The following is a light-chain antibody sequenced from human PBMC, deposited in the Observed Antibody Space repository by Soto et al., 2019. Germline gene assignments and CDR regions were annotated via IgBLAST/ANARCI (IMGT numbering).Light chain of an antibody. Sequence: DIHLTQSPSTLSASVGDIVTITCRASQSISSWLAWYQQKPGKDPKLLIYKASTLESGVPSRFIGSGSGTEFTLTISSLQPDDFATYYCQHWVDYMWTFGQGTKVEIK. CDR3: QHWVDYMWT. CDR2: KAS. CDR1: QSISSW. V-gene: IGKV1-5*03. J-gene: IGKJ1*01.